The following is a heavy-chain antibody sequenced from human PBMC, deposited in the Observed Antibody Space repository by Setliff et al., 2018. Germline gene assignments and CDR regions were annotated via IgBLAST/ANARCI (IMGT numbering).Heavy chain of an antibody. CDR2: IYHRGRK. CDR1: GASINSGHY. J-gene: IGHJ3*02. V-gene: IGHV4-38-2*01. CDR3: ATPGRDDLDSPFEPFDI. D-gene: IGHD3-3*01. Sequence: SETLSLTCAVSGASINSGHYWGWIQQPPGKGLEWIATIYHRGRKYYNPSLQSRVSVSLDTSKNHFSLRLTSMTAADTAVYYCATPGRDDLDSPFEPFDIWGRGTMVTVSS.